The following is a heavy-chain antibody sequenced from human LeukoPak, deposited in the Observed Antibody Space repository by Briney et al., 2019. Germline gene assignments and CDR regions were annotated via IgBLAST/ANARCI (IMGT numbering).Heavy chain of an antibody. CDR2: IRYDGSNK. CDR1: GFTFSSYG. V-gene: IGHV3-30*02. CDR3: AKDRKQWLVDAFDI. D-gene: IGHD6-19*01. Sequence: PGGSLRLSCAASGFTFSSYGMHWVRQAPGKGLEWVAFIRYDGSNKYYADSVKGRFTSSRDNSKNTLYLQMNSLRAEDTAVYYCAKDRKQWLVDAFDIWGQGTMVTVSS. J-gene: IGHJ3*02.